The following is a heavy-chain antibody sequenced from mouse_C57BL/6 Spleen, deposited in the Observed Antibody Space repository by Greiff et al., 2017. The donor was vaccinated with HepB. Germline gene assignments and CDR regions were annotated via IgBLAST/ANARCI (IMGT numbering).Heavy chain of an antibody. J-gene: IGHJ1*03. CDR3: ARAGAYDYDGYCDV. CDR2: IDPSDSYT. CDR1: GYTFTSYW. D-gene: IGHD2-4*01. Sequence: QVQLQQPGAELVRPGTSVKLSCKASGYTFTSYWMHWVKQRPGQGLEWIGVIDPSDSYTNYNQKFKGKATLTVDTSSSTAYMQLSSLTSEDSAVYYCARAGAYDYDGYCDVWGTGTTVTVSS. V-gene: IGHV1-59*01.